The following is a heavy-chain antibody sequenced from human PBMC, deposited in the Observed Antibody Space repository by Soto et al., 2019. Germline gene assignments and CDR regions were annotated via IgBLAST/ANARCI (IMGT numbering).Heavy chain of an antibody. Sequence: SETLSLTCTVSGGSISSYYWSWIRQPPGKGLEWIGYIYYSGSTNYNPSLKSRVTISVDTSKNQFSLKLSSVTAADTAGYYCARTMPSGYYPNHYDYSGQTPLVTVSS. V-gene: IGHV4-59*01. CDR2: IYYSGST. D-gene: IGHD3-3*01. J-gene: IGHJ4*02. CDR3: ARTMPSGYYPNHYDY. CDR1: GGSISSYY.